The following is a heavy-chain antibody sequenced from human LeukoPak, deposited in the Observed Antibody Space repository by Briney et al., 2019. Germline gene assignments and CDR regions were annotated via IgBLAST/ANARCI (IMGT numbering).Heavy chain of an antibody. CDR2: IRSKANSYAT. D-gene: IGHD4-11*01. Sequence: PGGSLRLSCAASGLSFSGSAMHWVRQASGKGLEWVGRIRSKANSYATAYAASVTGRFTISRDDLKNTAYLQMNSLKTEDTAVYYCTRHGSYSNYDFDYWGQGTLVTVSS. CDR3: TRHGSYSNYDFDY. CDR1: GLSFSGSA. V-gene: IGHV3-73*01. J-gene: IGHJ4*02.